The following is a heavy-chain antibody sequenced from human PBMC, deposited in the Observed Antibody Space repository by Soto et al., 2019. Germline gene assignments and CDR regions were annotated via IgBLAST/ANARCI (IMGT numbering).Heavy chain of an antibody. CDR1: GGSISRSSYS. V-gene: IGHV4-39*01. CDR2: LYYSGNT. J-gene: IGHJ5*02. CDR3: ATRQGGSYNWFDP. D-gene: IGHD2-15*01. Sequence: KPSETLSLTCTVSGGSISRSSYSWAWIRQPPGKGLEWIGTLYYSGNTYYNPPLKSRVTIPVDTSKNQFSLKLSSVTAADTAVYYCATRQGGSYNWFDPWGQGTLVTVSS.